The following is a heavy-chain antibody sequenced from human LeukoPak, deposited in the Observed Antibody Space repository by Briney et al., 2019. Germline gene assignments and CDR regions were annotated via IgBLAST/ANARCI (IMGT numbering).Heavy chain of an antibody. CDR2: IKSKGGGGTT. J-gene: IGHJ4*02. CDR3: THISSIPHRFAS. D-gene: IGHD2-21*01. V-gene: IGHV3-15*01. Sequence: GGSLRLSCEVSGLIFIDAWVSWVRQAPGKGLEWVGRIKSKGGGGTTDHAAPVKGRFTISRDDSKSTVYLQMSSLRIEDTAIYYCTHISSIPHRFASWGQGTLVTVSS. CDR1: GLIFIDAW.